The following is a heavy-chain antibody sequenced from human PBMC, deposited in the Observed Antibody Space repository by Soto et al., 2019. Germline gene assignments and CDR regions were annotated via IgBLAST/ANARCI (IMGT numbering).Heavy chain of an antibody. Sequence: ASVKVSCNASGYTFTSYAMHWVRQAPGQRLERMGWINAGNGDTKYSQKFQGRVTITRDTSASTAYIELSSVRSEDTAVYYCARVPAYYYYSSGYYPFDYWGQGTLVTVSS. CDR3: ARVPAYYYYSSGYYPFDY. CDR1: GYTFTSYA. J-gene: IGHJ4*02. CDR2: INAGNGDT. V-gene: IGHV1-3*01. D-gene: IGHD3-22*01.